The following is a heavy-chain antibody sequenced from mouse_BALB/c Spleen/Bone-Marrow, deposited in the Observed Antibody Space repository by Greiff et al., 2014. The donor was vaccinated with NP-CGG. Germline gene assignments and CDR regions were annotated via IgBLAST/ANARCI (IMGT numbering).Heavy chain of an antibody. CDR2: ISDGGDYT. D-gene: IGHD2-14*01. V-gene: IGHV5-4*02. CDR1: GFTFNYYY. J-gene: IGHJ3*01. CDR3: ARDGEYRYEWFAF. Sequence: EVQRVESGGGLVKPGGSLKLSCTASGFTFNYYYMYWVRQTPEKRLEWVATISDGGDYTYYLDSVKGRFTISRDNAKNNLYLQMSSLKSEDTAMYYCARDGEYRYEWFAFWGQGTLVTVSA.